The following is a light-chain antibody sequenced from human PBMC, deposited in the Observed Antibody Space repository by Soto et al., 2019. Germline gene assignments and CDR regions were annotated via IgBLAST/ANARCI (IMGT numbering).Light chain of an antibody. J-gene: IGLJ2*01. V-gene: IGLV4-60*02. CDR3: ETWDSNTP. CDR2: VEGSGSY. CDR1: SGHSSYI. Sequence: QLVLTQPSSASASLGSSVKLTCTLSSGHSSYIIAWHQQQPGKAPRYLMKVEGSGSYNKGSGVPDRFSGSSSGADRYLTISNLQFEDEADYYCETWDSNTPFGGGTKLTVL.